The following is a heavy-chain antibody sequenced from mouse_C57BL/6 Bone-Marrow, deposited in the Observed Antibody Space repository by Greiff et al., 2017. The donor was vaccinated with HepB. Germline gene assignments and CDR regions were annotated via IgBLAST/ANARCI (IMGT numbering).Heavy chain of an antibody. J-gene: IGHJ4*01. Sequence: VQLQQSGPELVKPGDSVKISCKASGYSFTGYFMNWVMQSHGKSLEWIGRINPYNGDTFYNQKFKGKATLTVDKSSSTAHMELRSLTSEDSAVYYCASHYYGSSYRYAMDYWGQGTSVTVSS. CDR2: INPYNGDT. D-gene: IGHD1-1*01. CDR3: ASHYYGSSYRYAMDY. V-gene: IGHV1-20*01. CDR1: GYSFTGYF.